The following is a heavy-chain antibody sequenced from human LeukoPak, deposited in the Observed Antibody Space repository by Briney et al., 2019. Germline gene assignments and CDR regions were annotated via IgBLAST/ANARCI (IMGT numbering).Heavy chain of an antibody. D-gene: IGHD3-9*01. CDR3: ARGAKYYDILTGYRGNLALDY. CDR1: GYTFTSYG. J-gene: IGHJ4*02. V-gene: IGHV1-18*04. CDR2: ISAYNGNT. Sequence: ASVKVSCKASGYTFTSYGISWVRQAPGQGLEWMGWISAYNGNTSYAQKLQGRVTMTTDTSTSTAYMELRSLRSDDTAVYYCARGAKYYDILTGYRGNLALDYWGQGTLVTVSS.